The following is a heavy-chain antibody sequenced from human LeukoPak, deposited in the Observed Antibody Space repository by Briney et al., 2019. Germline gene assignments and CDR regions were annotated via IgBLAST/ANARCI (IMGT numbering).Heavy chain of an antibody. CDR2: INPNSGGT. V-gene: IGHV1-2*02. CDR1: GYTFTGYY. J-gene: IGHJ5*02. CDR3: ARQYYYDSSGYYYGGLNWFDP. Sequence: ASVKVSCKASGYTFTGYYMHWVRQAPGQGLEWMGWINPNSGGTNYAQKFQGRVTMTRDTSISTAYMELSRLRSDDTAVYYCARQYYYDSSGYYYGGLNWFDPWGQGTLVTVS. D-gene: IGHD3-22*01.